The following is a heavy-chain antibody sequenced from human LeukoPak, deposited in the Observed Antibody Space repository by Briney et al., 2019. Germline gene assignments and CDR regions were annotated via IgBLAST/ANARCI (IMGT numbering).Heavy chain of an antibody. CDR1: GFTFSSYA. CDR3: ARVGSTVTTSMGPYYYYYMDV. J-gene: IGHJ6*03. V-gene: IGHV3-30*04. D-gene: IGHD4-17*01. Sequence: GGSLRLSCAASGFTFSSYAMHWVRQAPGKGLEWVAVISYDGSNKYYADSVKGRFTISRDNSKNTLYLQMNSLRAEDTAVYYCARVGSTVTTSMGPYYYYYMDVWGKGTTVTVSS. CDR2: ISYDGSNK.